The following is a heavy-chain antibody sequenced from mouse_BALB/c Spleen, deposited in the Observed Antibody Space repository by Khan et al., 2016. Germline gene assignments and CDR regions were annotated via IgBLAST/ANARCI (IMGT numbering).Heavy chain of an antibody. CDR1: GYNFTNYG. Sequence: QIQWGQSGPELKKPGEIVKISCKASGYNFTNYGMNWVKQAPGKGLNGIGWINTYTGEPTYTEDFKGRFAFSFEPSACTAYLQINILRNEDMATYLCTRFRSANYWGHGTTLTVSS. V-gene: IGHV9-1*02. CDR2: INTYTGEP. CDR3: TRFRSANY. D-gene: IGHD6-1*01. J-gene: IGHJ2*01.